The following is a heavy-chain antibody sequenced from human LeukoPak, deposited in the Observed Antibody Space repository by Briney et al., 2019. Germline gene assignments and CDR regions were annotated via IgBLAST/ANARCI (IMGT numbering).Heavy chain of an antibody. D-gene: IGHD3/OR15-3a*01. Sequence: GGSLRLSCAASGFTFSSYWMSWVRQAPGKGLEWVANIKQDGSEKYYVDSVKGRFTISRDNAKNSLYLQMNSLRAEDTAVYYCARARPWTSYYYYGMDVWGQGTTVTVSS. J-gene: IGHJ6*02. CDR3: ARARPWTSYYYYGMDV. CDR1: GFTFSSYW. V-gene: IGHV3-7*01. CDR2: IKQDGSEK.